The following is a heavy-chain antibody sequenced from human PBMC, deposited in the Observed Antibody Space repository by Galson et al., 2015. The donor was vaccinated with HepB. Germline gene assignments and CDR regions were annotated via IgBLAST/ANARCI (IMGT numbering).Heavy chain of an antibody. V-gene: IGHV3-66*02. J-gene: IGHJ4*02. Sequence: LRLSCAASGFTVSSNYMSWVRQAPGKGLEWVSVIYSGGSTYYADSVKGRFTISRDNSKNTLYLQMNSLRAEDTAVYYCARDSGSSWFDYWGQGTLVTVSS. CDR3: ARDSGSSWFDY. D-gene: IGHD6-13*01. CDR1: GFTVSSNY. CDR2: IYSGGST.